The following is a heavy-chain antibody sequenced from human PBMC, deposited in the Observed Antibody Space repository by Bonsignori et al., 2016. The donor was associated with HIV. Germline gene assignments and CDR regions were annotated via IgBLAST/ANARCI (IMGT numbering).Heavy chain of an antibody. V-gene: IGHV4-38-2*01. D-gene: IGHD2-8*02. Sequence: WIRQPPGKGLEWIGSIYHSGSTYYNPSLKSRVTISVDTSKNQFSLRLSSMTAADTAVYYCARLTGPFDYWGQGTLVTVSS. CDR3: ARLTGPFDY. J-gene: IGHJ4*02. CDR2: IYHSGST.